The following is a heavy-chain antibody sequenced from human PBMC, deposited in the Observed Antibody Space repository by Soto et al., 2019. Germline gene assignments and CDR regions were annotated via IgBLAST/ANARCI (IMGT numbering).Heavy chain of an antibody. V-gene: IGHV3-23*01. J-gene: IGHJ6*02. D-gene: IGHD6-19*01. CDR3: AKEAYSSGWFARYYYYYGMDV. CDR1: GFTFSSYA. CDR2: VSGSGGST. Sequence: GGSLRLSCAASGFTFSSYAMSWVRQAPGKGLEWVSAVSGSGGSTYYADSVKGRFTISRDNSKNTLYLQMNSLRAEDTAVYYCAKEAYSSGWFARYYYYYGMDVWGQGTTVTVSS.